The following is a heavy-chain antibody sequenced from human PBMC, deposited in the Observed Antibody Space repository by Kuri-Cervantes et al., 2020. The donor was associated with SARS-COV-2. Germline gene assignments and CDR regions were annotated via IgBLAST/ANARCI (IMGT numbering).Heavy chain of an antibody. CDR1: GFTFGDYA. V-gene: IGHV3-49*04. J-gene: IGHJ4*02. Sequence: GESLKISCTASGFTFGDYAMSWVRQAPGKGLEWVGFIRSKAYGGTTEYAASVKGRLTISRDDSKSIAYLQMNSLKTEDTAVYYCKGVSSGYSYYFDYWGQGTLVTVSS. CDR3: KGVSSGYSYYFDY. CDR2: IRSKAYGGTT. D-gene: IGHD3-22*01.